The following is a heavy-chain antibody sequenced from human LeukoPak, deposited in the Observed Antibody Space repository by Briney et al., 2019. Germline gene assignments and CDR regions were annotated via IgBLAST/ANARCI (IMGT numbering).Heavy chain of an antibody. CDR3: ARETGTTSGFDY. Sequence: SETLSLTCTVSGGSISSYYWSWIRQPPGKGLEWIGCIYYSGSTNYNPSLKSRVTMSVDTSKNQFSLKLSSVTAADTAVYYCARETGTTSGFDYWGQGTLVTVSS. V-gene: IGHV4-59*08. CDR2: IYYSGST. J-gene: IGHJ4*02. CDR1: GGSISSYY. D-gene: IGHD1-7*01.